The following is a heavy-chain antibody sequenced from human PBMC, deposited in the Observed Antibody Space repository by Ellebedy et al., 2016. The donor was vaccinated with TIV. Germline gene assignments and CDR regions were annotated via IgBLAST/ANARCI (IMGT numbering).Heavy chain of an antibody. CDR1: GYTFTNFN. D-gene: IGHD1-1*01. J-gene: IGHJ5*02. V-gene: IGHV1-8*01. CDR2: INPKSGDT. Sequence: AASVKVSCKASGYTFTNFNINWVRQASGQGLEWMGLINPKSGDTVYSQKFQSRVTMTTNTPMNTAYMHLTSLRSEDTAVYFCTRGGTMGEYKGFDPWGRGTLVIVSS. CDR3: TRGGTMGEYKGFDP.